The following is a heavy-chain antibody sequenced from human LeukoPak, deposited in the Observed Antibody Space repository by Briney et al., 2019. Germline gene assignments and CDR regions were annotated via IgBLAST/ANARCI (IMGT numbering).Heavy chain of an antibody. D-gene: IGHD1-26*01. CDR2: IYFSAST. CDR1: GDSISSNTFY. CDR3: ARIPPYQVLRDIVGDTGDN. J-gene: IGHJ4*02. V-gene: IGHV4-61*09. Sequence: KSSETLSLTCTVSGDSISSNTFYWSWIRQSAGKGLECIGHIYFSASTNYNPSLKSRVTISVDTSKNQFSLKLRSVTAADTAVYYCARIPPYQVLRDIVGDTGDNWGQGTLVTVSS.